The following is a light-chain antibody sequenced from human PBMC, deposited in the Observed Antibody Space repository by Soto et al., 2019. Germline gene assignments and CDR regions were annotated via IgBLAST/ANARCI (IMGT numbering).Light chain of an antibody. CDR3: SSYTSSSTWV. J-gene: IGLJ3*02. CDR2: EVT. V-gene: IGLV2-14*01. Sequence: QSVLTQPASVTGSPGQSITISCTGTTSDVGGYDRVSWFQQYPGTAPKLMIYEVTNRPSGVSDRFSGSKSVNTASLTISGLQPEDEADYYCSSYTSSSTWVFGGGTKLTVL. CDR1: TSDVGGYDR.